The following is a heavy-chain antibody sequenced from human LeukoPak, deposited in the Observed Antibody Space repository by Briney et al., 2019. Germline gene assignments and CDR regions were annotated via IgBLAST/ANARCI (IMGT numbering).Heavy chain of an antibody. Sequence: SETLSLTCTVSGGSISSGGYYWSWIRQHPGKGLEWIGYIYYSGSTYYNPSLKSRVTTSVDTSKNQFSLKLSSVTAADTAVYYCARGFDDILTGYYLPDGNWFDPWGQGTLVTVSS. CDR3: ARGFDDILTGYYLPDGNWFDP. CDR1: GGSISSGGYY. D-gene: IGHD3-9*01. J-gene: IGHJ5*02. V-gene: IGHV4-31*03. CDR2: IYYSGST.